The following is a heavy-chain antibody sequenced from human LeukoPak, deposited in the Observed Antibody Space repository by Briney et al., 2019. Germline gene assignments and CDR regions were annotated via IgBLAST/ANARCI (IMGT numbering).Heavy chain of an antibody. J-gene: IGHJ5*02. V-gene: IGHV3-23*01. D-gene: IGHD6-6*01. CDR2: ISPSGSAT. Sequence: GGSLRLSCAASGFIFCSYAMSWVPQGPEKGLEWVSTISPSGSATYYADSVKGRFTISRDNSKSTLYLQMNSLRDEDTALYHCARDKSASSPREWFDPWGQGTVVTVSS. CDR1: GFIFCSYA. CDR3: ARDKSASSPREWFDP.